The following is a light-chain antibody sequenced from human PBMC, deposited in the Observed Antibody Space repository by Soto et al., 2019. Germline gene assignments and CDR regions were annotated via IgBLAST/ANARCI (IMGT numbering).Light chain of an antibody. J-gene: IGLJ1*01. V-gene: IGLV2-14*03. CDR3: SSYTSSSTLLYV. CDR1: SSDVGGYNY. Sequence: QAVVTQPASVSGSPGQSITISCTGTSSDVGGYNYVSWYQQHPGKAPKLMIYDVSNRPSGVSNRFSGSKSGNTASLTISGLQAEDEGDYYCSSYTSSSTLLYVFGTGTKVTVL. CDR2: DVS.